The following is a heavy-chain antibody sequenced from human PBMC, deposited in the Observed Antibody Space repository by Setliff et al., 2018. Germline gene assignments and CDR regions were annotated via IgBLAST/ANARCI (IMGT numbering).Heavy chain of an antibody. Sequence: PGGSLRLSCAASGFTFSTYRMHWVRQAPGKGLEWVAVIWDDGVKKYHADSVKGRFTISRDNSKNTLYLQMNSLRPEDTAVYYCARVDGQLAYDYWGQGTLVTVSS. D-gene: IGHD6-6*01. CDR2: IWDDGVKK. V-gene: IGHV3-33*08. CDR3: ARVDGQLAYDY. CDR1: GFTFSTYR. J-gene: IGHJ4*02.